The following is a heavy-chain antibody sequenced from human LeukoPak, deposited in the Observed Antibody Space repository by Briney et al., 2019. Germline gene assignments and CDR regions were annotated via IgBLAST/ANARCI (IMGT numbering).Heavy chain of an antibody. Sequence: GGSLRLSCAASGFTFSSYAMSWVRQAPGKGLEWVSGITGSGSSTYYADSVRGRFTISRDDSKNTLYLQMNSLRAEDTDVYYCAKDYSILVVTAMAEYWGQGNLVTVSS. CDR3: AKDYSILVVTAMAEY. D-gene: IGHD2-21*02. CDR2: ITGSGSST. V-gene: IGHV3-23*01. J-gene: IGHJ4*02. CDR1: GFTFSSYA.